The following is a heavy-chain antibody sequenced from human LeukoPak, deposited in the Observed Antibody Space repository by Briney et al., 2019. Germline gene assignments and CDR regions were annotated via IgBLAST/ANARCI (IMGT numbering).Heavy chain of an antibody. J-gene: IGHJ5*02. CDR1: GYTFTGYC. Sequence: GASVKVSCKASGYTFTGYCMHWVRQAPGQGLEWMGWINPNSGGTNYAQKFQGRVTMTRDTSISTAYMELSRLRSDDTAVYYCARDRGVRGVITRYNWFDPWGQGTLVTVSS. CDR3: ARDRGVRGVITRYNWFDP. CDR2: INPNSGGT. V-gene: IGHV1-2*02. D-gene: IGHD3-10*01.